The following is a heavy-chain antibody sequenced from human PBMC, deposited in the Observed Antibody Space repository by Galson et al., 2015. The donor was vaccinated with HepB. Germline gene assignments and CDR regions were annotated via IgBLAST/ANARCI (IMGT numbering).Heavy chain of an antibody. CDR3: VREVAGGAFDI. J-gene: IGHJ3*02. D-gene: IGHD6-19*01. Sequence: SVKVSCKASAGTFGSHTISWVRQAPGQGLEWVGGIIPIFGTRNYAQNFQGRVTITADKSTSTAYMELSSLRYEDAAIYYCVREVAGGAFDIWGQGTMVTVSS. CDR1: AGTFGSHT. V-gene: IGHV1-69*06. CDR2: IIPIFGTR.